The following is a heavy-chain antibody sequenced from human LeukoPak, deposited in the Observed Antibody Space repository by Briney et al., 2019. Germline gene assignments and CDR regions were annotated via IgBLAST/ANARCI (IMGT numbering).Heavy chain of an antibody. D-gene: IGHD3-22*01. Sequence: GASVKVSCKASGYTFTRYYMHWVRQAAAQGLEWMGIINPSGGRPNYAQKFQGRVTMTRDTSTSTVYMELSSLRPEDTAVYYCARVHYYDSSDAFDIWGQGTMVTVSS. V-gene: IGHV1-46*01. J-gene: IGHJ3*02. CDR1: GYTFTRYY. CDR2: INPSGGRP. CDR3: ARVHYYDSSDAFDI.